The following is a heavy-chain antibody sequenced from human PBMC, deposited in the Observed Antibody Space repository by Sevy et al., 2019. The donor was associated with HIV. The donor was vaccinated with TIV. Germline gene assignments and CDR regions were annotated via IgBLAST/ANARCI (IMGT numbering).Heavy chain of an antibody. CDR3: ARGLGYCSGGSCYSGYYYGMDV. J-gene: IGHJ6*02. CDR2: INHSGST. V-gene: IGHV4-34*01. D-gene: IGHD2-15*01. Sequence: SETLSLTCAVYGGSFSGYYWSWIRQPPGKGLEWIGEINHSGSTNYNPSLKSRVTISVDTSKNQFSLKLSSVTAADTAVYYCARGLGYCSGGSCYSGYYYGMDVRGQGTTVTVSS. CDR1: GGSFSGYY.